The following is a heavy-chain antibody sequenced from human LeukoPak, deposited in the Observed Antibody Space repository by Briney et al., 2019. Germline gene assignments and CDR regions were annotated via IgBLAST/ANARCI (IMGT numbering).Heavy chain of an antibody. Sequence: SETLSLTCTVSGGSIGSGGYYWSWIRQHPGKGLEWIGYIYYSGSTYYNPSLKSRVTISVDTSKNQFSLKLSSVTAADTAVYYCARAGGSHGGNLDYWGQGTLVTVSS. D-gene: IGHD4-23*01. CDR2: IYYSGST. CDR1: GGSIGSGGYY. CDR3: ARAGGSHGGNLDY. V-gene: IGHV4-31*03. J-gene: IGHJ4*02.